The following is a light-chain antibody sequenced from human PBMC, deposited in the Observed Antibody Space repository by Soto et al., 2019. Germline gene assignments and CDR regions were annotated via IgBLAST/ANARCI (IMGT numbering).Light chain of an antibody. CDR1: QRIGTH. Sequence: DIQMTQSPSSLSASVGDRVTITCRTSQRIGTHLTWYHEKPGKAPKLLIYAASSLQSGVPSRFSGSGSGTDFTLTISSLQPEDFATYYCQHSYSNPWTFGQGTKVEIK. CDR2: AAS. CDR3: QHSYSNPWT. J-gene: IGKJ1*01. V-gene: IGKV1-39*01.